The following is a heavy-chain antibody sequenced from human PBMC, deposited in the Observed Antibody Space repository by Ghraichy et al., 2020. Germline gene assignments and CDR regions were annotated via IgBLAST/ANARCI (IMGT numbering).Heavy chain of an antibody. CDR3: AKDERYSSGWYGYYFDY. J-gene: IGHJ4*02. V-gene: IGHV3-23*01. D-gene: IGHD6-19*01. CDR2: ISGSGGST. CDR1: GFTFSSYA. Sequence: GESLNISCAASGFTFSSYAMSWVRQAPGKGLEWVSAISGSGGSTYYADSVKGRFTISRDNSKNTLYLQMNRLRAEDTAVYYCAKDERYSSGWYGYYFDYWGQGTLVTVSS.